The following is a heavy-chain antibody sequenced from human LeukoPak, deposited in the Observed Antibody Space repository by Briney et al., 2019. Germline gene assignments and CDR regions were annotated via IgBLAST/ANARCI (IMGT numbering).Heavy chain of an antibody. CDR1: GGSISSYY. CDR2: IYYSGST. V-gene: IGHV4-59*01. J-gene: IGHJ3*02. Sequence: SETLSLTCTVSGGSISSYYWSWIRQPPGKGLEWIGYIYYSGSTNYNPSLKSRVTISVDMSKTQFSLKLSSVTAADTAVYYCARDHNEITFGGVIVPIWGQGTMVTVSS. CDR3: ARDHNEITFGGVIVPI. D-gene: IGHD3-16*02.